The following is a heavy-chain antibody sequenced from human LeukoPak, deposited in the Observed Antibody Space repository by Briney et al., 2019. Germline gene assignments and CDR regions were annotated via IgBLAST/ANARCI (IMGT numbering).Heavy chain of an antibody. CDR2: ISAYNGNT. CDR1: GYTFTSYG. Sequence: ASVKVSCKASGYTFTSYGISWVRQAPGQGLEWMGRISAYNGNTNYAQKLQGRVTMTTDTSTSTAYMELRSLRSDDTAVYYCARHVSAAAGSWYYYYYMDVWGKGTTVTVSS. V-gene: IGHV1-18*01. J-gene: IGHJ6*03. CDR3: ARHVSAAAGSWYYYYYMDV. D-gene: IGHD6-13*01.